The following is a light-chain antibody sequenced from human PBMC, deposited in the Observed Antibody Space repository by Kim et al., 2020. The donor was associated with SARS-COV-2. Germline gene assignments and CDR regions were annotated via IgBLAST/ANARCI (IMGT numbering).Light chain of an antibody. CDR1: SSDVGSYNL. CDR2: EVS. Sequence: GPSITTSCTGTSSDVGSYNLVSWYQQHPGKAPKLMIYEVSKRPSVVYNRFSGSKSGNTASLTISGLQAEDEADYYCCSYAGSSTWVFGGGTQLTVL. V-gene: IGLV2-23*02. CDR3: CSYAGSSTWV. J-gene: IGLJ3*02.